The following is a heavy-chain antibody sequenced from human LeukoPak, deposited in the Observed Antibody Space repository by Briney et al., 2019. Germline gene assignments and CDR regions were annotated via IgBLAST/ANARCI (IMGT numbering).Heavy chain of an antibody. CDR2: INPNSGGT. J-gene: IGHJ4*02. CDR1: GYTFTGYY. D-gene: IGHD3-3*01. CDR3: ARDQGITIFGVVSVFDY. V-gene: IGHV1-2*02. Sequence: ASVKVSCKASGYTFTGYYMHWVRQAPGQGLEWMGWINPNSGGTNYAQKFQGRVTMTRDTSISTAYMELSRLRSDDTAVYYCARDQGITIFGVVSVFDYWGQGTLVTVSS.